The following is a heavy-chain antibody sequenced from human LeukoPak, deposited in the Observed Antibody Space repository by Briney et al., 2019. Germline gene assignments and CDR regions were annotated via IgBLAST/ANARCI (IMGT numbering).Heavy chain of an antibody. V-gene: IGHV1-46*01. CDR2: SNPNGGST. CDR3: ARDLGQLNYFDY. Sequence: GASVKVSCKASGYTLTNYYIHWVRQAPGQGLEWMGISNPNGGSTSYAQQFQGRVTMTRDTSTSTVYMELTSLRAEDTAVHYCARDLGQLNYFDYWGQGTLVTVSS. J-gene: IGHJ4*02. CDR1: GYTLTNYY. D-gene: IGHD3-16*01.